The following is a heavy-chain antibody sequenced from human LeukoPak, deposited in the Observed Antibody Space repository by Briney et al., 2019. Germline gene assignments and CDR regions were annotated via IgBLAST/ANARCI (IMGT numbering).Heavy chain of an antibody. CDR3: ARSAYYDSSGYYPDY. V-gene: IGHV4-61*02. J-gene: IGHJ4*02. CDR2: IYTSGST. D-gene: IGHD3-22*01. CDR1: GGSISSGSYY. Sequence: PSQTLSLTCTVSGGSISSGSYYWSWIRQPAGKGLEWIGRIYTSGSTNYNPSLKSRVTISVDTSKNQFSLKLSSVTAADTAVYYCARSAYYDSSGYYPDYWGQGTLVTVSS.